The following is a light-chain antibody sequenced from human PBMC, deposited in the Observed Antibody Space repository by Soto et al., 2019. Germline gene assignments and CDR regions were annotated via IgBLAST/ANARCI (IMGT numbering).Light chain of an antibody. CDR1: SSDVGAYNL. V-gene: IGLV2-23*01. CDR3: CSYAGLSTPYD. CDR2: DGN. Sequence: QSALAQPASVSGSPGQSITISCTGTSSDVGAYNLVSWYQQHPGKAPKLIIYDGNKRPSGVSNRFSASKSGNTASLTISRLQAEDEADYYCCSYAGLSTPYDFGTGTKVTVL. J-gene: IGLJ1*01.